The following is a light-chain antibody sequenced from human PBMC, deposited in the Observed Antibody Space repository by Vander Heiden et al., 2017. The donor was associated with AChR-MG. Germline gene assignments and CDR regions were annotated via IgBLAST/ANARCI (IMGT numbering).Light chain of an antibody. CDR1: RIVRNN. CDR2: GAS. CDR3: QQYNNWPPET. Sequence: ELVLTPSPANFPVSPGERATPSCSASRIVRNNVAWYQQKPGQAPRLLIYGASTRAAGIPASFSGSGSGTEFTLTISSLQSEDFAVYYCQQYNNWPPETFGQGTKVEIK. V-gene: IGKV3-15*01. J-gene: IGKJ1*01.